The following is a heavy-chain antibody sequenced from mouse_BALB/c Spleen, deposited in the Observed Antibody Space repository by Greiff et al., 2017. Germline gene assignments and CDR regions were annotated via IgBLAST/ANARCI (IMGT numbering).Heavy chain of an antibody. D-gene: IGHD1-2*01. CDR2: IYPGDGDT. V-gene: IGHV1-80*01. CDR3: ARSLRQFAY. J-gene: IGHJ3*01. Sequence: QVQLQQSGAELVRPGSSVKISCKASGFAFSSYWMNWVKQRPGQGLEWIGQIYPGDGDTNDNGKFKGKATLTADKSSSTAYMQLSILTSEDSAVYFCARSLRQFAYWGQGTLVTVSA. CDR1: GFAFSSYW.